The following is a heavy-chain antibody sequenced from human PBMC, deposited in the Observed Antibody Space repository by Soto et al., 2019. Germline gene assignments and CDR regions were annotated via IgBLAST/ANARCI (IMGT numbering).Heavy chain of an antibody. Sequence: GSLSLSCAASGFTFSSYSMNWVRQAPGKGLRWVSYISSSSSTIYYADSVKGRFTILRDNAKNSLYLQMNSLRDEDTAVYYCARAAVDYYCGSPHGMYAMDVWGQGTTVTVSS. CDR1: GFTFSSYS. CDR3: ARAAVDYYCGSPHGMYAMDV. CDR2: ISSSSSTI. V-gene: IGHV3-48*02. D-gene: IGHD1-26*01. J-gene: IGHJ6*02.